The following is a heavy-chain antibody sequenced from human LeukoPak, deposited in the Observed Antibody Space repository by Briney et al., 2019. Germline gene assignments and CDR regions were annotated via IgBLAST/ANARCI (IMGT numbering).Heavy chain of an antibody. CDR3: ARGRAAAGTFDY. CDR1: GGSISTYY. D-gene: IGHD6-13*01. Sequence: PSETLSLTCTVSGGSISTYYWSWIRQPAGKGLEWIGRIYTSGNTNYNPSLKSRVTMSVDTSKNQFSLKLSSVTAADTAVYFCARGRAAAGTFDYWGQGTLVTVSS. J-gene: IGHJ4*02. V-gene: IGHV4-4*07. CDR2: IYTSGNT.